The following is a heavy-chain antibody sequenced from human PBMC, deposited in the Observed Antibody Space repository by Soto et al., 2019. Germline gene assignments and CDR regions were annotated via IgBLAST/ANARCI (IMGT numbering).Heavy chain of an antibody. Sequence: EVQLLQCGGGLVQPGGSLRLSCAASGFSFSSYAMNWVRQAPGRGLEWVSAINGSGDSTYYADSVKGRFTISRDNSKNTLSLQMSSLRAGDTAVYYCAKDSSRRRLDSWGQGTLVTVSS. CDR2: INGSGDST. J-gene: IGHJ5*01. V-gene: IGHV3-23*01. CDR3: AKDSSRRRLDS. CDR1: GFSFSSYA.